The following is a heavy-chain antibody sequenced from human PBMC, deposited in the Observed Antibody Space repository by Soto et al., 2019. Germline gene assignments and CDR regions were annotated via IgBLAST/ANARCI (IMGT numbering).Heavy chain of an antibody. CDR3: ARGSDYSKVGY. Sequence: LSLTCTVSGGSISSPYWNWIRQPPGKGLEWIGYFHESGSTYYNPSLRSRVTMSVDTSTKQVSLKLTSVTAADTAMYYCARGSDYSKVGYWGQGTLVTVSS. J-gene: IGHJ4*02. CDR2: FHESGST. D-gene: IGHD4-4*01. V-gene: IGHV4-59*11. CDR1: GGSISSPY.